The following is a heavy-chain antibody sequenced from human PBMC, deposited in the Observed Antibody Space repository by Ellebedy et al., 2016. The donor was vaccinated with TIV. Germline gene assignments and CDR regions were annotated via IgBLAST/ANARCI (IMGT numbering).Heavy chain of an antibody. CDR3: VKGSSGWSYYYYGMDV. V-gene: IGHV3-33*06. D-gene: IGHD6-19*01. J-gene: IGHJ6*02. CDR1: GFTFSSYG. Sequence: GESLKISXAASGFTFSSYGMHWVRQAPGKGLEWVAVIWYDGSNKYYADSVKGRFTISRDNSKNTLYLQMNSLRAEDTAVYYCVKGSSGWSYYYYGMDVWGQGTTVTVSS. CDR2: IWYDGSNK.